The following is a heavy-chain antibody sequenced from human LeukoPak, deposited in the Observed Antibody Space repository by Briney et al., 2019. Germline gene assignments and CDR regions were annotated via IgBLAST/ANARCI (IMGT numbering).Heavy chain of an antibody. CDR1: GFTFSSCA. CDR3: AKGYYDSSGYYPWYFDY. D-gene: IGHD3-22*01. CDR2: VSVNGGTT. J-gene: IGHJ4*02. V-gene: IGHV3-23*01. Sequence: PGGSLRLSCAASGFTFSSCALSWVRQAPGKGLEWVSTVSVNGGTTYYADSVKGRFTISRDNSKNTLYLQMNSLRAEDTAVYYCAKGYYDSSGYYPWYFDYWGQGTLVTVSS.